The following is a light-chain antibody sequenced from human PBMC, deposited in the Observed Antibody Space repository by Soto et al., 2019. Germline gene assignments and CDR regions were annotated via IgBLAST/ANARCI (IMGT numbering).Light chain of an antibody. CDR2: DTS. CDR1: QSVSSY. Sequence: EIVLTHSPATLSLSPGERATLSFSASQSVSSYLAWYQQKPGQAPRLLIYDTSNRATGVPARFSGSGSGTDFTLTISSLEPEDCAIYYCQQRQYWPPITFGQGTRLEIK. V-gene: IGKV3-11*01. CDR3: QQRQYWPPIT. J-gene: IGKJ5*01.